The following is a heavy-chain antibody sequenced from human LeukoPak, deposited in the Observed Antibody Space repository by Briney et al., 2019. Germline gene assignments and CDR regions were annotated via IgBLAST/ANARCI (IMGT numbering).Heavy chain of an antibody. J-gene: IGHJ4*02. Sequence: ASVKVSCKASGYTFINYGITWVRQAPGQGLEWMGWISAYNGHTNYAQKLQGRVTMTTDTSTSTAYMELRSLRSDDTAVYYCARDPLPYDSSGYYVYWGQGTLVTVSS. CDR2: ISAYNGHT. CDR1: GYTFINYG. V-gene: IGHV1-18*01. D-gene: IGHD3-22*01. CDR3: ARDPLPYDSSGYYVY.